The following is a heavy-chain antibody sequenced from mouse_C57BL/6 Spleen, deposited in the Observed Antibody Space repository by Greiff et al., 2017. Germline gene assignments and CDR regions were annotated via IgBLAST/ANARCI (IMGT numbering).Heavy chain of an antibody. CDR3: TNYYGSSYVEDFDV. D-gene: IGHD1-1*01. J-gene: IGHJ1*03. Sequence: DVKLQESGGGLVQPGGSMKLSCVASGFTFSNYWMNWVRQSPEKGLEWVAQIRLKSDNYATHYAESVKGRFTISRDDSKSSVYLQMNNLRAEDTGIYYCTNYYGSSYVEDFDVWGTGTTVTVSS. CDR1: GFTFSNYW. CDR2: IRLKSDNYAT. V-gene: IGHV6-3*01.